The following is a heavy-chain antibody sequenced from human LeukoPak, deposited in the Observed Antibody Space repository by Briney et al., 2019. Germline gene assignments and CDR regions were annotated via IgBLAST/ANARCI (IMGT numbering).Heavy chain of an antibody. J-gene: IGHJ3*02. V-gene: IGHV3-33*01. D-gene: IGHD6-19*01. Sequence: GRSLRLSCAASGFTFSSYGTHCVRPAPGNWREWGAVIRYDGSHTYYADPVKGRFTSSRDNSKNTLYLQMNSLRAEDTAVYYCARAAQWLVRGPDAFDIWGQGTMVTVSS. CDR1: GFTFSSYG. CDR2: IRYDGSHT. CDR3: ARAAQWLVRGPDAFDI.